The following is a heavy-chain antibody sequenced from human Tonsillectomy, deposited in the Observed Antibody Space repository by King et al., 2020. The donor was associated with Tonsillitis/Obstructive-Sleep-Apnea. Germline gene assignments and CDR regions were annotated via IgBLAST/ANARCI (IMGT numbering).Heavy chain of an antibody. CDR3: ARLKRPGIAAARMGSYYYMDV. CDR1: GGSFSGYY. Sequence: VQLQQWGAGLLKPSEILSLTCAVYGGSFSGYYWSWIRQPPGKGLEWIGEIIHSGSTNYNPSLKSRVTISADTSKNQFSLRLSSVTAADTAVYYCARLKRPGIAAARMGSYYYMDVWGKGTTVTVSS. V-gene: IGHV4-34*12. CDR2: IIHSGST. D-gene: IGHD6-13*01. J-gene: IGHJ6*03.